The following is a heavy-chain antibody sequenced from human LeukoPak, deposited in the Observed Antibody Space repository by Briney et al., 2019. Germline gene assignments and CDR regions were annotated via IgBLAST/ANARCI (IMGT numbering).Heavy chain of an antibody. CDR3: ARLSGRVVCSAGSCYIDS. D-gene: IGHD2-15*01. CDR2: IYPGDSDT. Sequence: GESLKISCKGSGYRFTSDWIGWVRQLPGKGLEWMGIIYPGDSDTRYSPSFQGQVTISADKSVNTAYLQWSSLKASDTAMYYCARLSGRVVCSAGSCYIDSWGQGTLVTVSS. V-gene: IGHV5-51*01. J-gene: IGHJ4*02. CDR1: GYRFTSDW.